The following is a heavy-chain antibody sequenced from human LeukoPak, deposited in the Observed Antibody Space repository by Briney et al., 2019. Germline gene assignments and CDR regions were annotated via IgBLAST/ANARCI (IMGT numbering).Heavy chain of an antibody. V-gene: IGHV1-8*03. CDR2: MNPNSGNT. D-gene: IGHD5-12*01. CDR1: GYTFSSYD. CDR3: ARAPKWRGYYYYMDV. Sequence: ASVKLSCKASGYTFSSYDINWVRQATGQGLEWMGWMNPNSGNTGYAQKFQGRVTITRNTSISTAQMELSSLRSEDTAVYYCARAPKWRGYYYYMDVWGEGTTVTVSS. J-gene: IGHJ6*03.